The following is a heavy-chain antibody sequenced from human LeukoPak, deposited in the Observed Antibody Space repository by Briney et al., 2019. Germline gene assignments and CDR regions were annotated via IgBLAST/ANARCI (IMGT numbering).Heavy chain of an antibody. CDR3: AKYAEVGVAGTYYFDY. CDR2: ISYDGSNK. J-gene: IGHJ4*02. V-gene: IGHV3-30*18. CDR1: GFTFSSYA. Sequence: GRSLRLSCAASGFTFSSYAMHWVRQAPGKGLEWVAVISYDGSNKYYADSVKGRFTISRDNSKNTLYLQMNSLRAEDTAVYYCAKYAEVGVAGTYYFDYWGQGTLVTVSS. D-gene: IGHD6-19*01.